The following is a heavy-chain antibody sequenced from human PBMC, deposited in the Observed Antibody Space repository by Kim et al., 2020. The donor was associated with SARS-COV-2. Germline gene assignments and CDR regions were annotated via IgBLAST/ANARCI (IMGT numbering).Heavy chain of an antibody. Sequence: SETLSLTCTVSGGSISSSSYYWGWIRQSPGKGLEWIGTIYYGGSTYYNPSLKSRVTISVDTSKNQFSLKLSSVTAADTAVYYCARRVTIFGVTVMGYYFDYWGQGTLVTVSS. CDR1: GGSISSSSYY. D-gene: IGHD3-3*01. CDR3: ARRVTIFGVTVMGYYFDY. J-gene: IGHJ4*02. V-gene: IGHV4-39*01. CDR2: IYYGGST.